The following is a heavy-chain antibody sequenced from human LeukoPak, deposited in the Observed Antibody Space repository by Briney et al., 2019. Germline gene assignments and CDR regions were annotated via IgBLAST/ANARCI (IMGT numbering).Heavy chain of an antibody. D-gene: IGHD3-16*01. Sequence: SGGSLRLSCAASRFTLSTYCMNWARQAPGKGLEWVASINHNGNVNYYVDSVKGRFTISRDNAKNSLYLQISNLRAEDTAVYFCARGGGLDVWGQGATATVSS. CDR3: ARGGGLDV. V-gene: IGHV3-7*03. CDR1: RFTLSTYC. CDR2: INHNGNVN. J-gene: IGHJ6*02.